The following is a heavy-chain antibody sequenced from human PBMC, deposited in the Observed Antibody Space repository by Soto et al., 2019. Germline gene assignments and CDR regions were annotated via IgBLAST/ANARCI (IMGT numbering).Heavy chain of an antibody. Sequence: VKVSCKASGYTFTSYDIYWVRQATGQGLEWMGWMNPNTGNSGYVQKFQGRVTVTSDTSINTVHMELSSLRSEDTAVYYCARRAETNGWNGFGADKYYFDFWGQGTLVTVSS. CDR2: MNPNTGNS. V-gene: IGHV1-8*01. D-gene: IGHD1-1*01. CDR3: ARRAETNGWNGFGADKYYFDF. CDR1: GYTFTSYD. J-gene: IGHJ4*02.